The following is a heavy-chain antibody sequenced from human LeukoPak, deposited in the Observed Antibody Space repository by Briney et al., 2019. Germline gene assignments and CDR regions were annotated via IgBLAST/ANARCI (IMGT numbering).Heavy chain of an antibody. CDR1: GGSITSGDYH. Sequence: SQTLSLTCTVSGGSITSGDYHWSWIRQFPGKGLEWIGYIYHSGSAYYNPSLKSRLTMSVDTSTNQFSLKLNSLTAADTAVYFCAREARGVTTNAHDTFDIWGQGTMDTVSS. J-gene: IGHJ3*02. D-gene: IGHD4-11*01. CDR3: AREARGVTTNAHDTFDI. CDR2: IYHSGSA. V-gene: IGHV4-31*03.